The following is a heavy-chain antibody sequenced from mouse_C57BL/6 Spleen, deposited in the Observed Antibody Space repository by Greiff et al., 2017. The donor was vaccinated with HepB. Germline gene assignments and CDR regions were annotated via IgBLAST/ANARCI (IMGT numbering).Heavy chain of an antibody. V-gene: IGHV1-82*01. Sequence: VQLQQSGPELVKPGASVKISCKASGYAFSSSWMNWVKQRPGKGLEWIGRIYPGDGDTNYNGKFKGKATLTADKSSSTAYMQLSSLTSEDSAVYFCAREGGFYWGQGTSVTVSS. CDR2: IYPGDGDT. J-gene: IGHJ4*01. CDR1: GYAFSSSW. CDR3: AREGGFY.